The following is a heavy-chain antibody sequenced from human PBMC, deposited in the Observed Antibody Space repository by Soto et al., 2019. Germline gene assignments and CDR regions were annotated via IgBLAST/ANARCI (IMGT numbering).Heavy chain of an antibody. J-gene: IGHJ4*02. CDR2: MNPKSANT. V-gene: IGHV1-8*01. CDR3: ASSPSWETTVTPYHFGY. CDR1: RYTFISYD. D-gene: IGHD4-4*01. Sequence: QVQLVQSGAEVKKPGASVKVSCKASRYTFISYDINWVRQATGQGLEWMGWMNPKSANTGYAQNFQGRVTMTRNTSISTAYMELSSLRSEDTAGYYCASSPSWETTVTPYHFGYWGQGTLVTVSS.